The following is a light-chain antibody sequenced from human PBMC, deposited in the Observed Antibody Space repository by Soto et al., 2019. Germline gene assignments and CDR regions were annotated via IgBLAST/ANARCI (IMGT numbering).Light chain of an antibody. Sequence: EIVLPQSPATLSLSPGERATLSCRASQSVSSYLAWYQEKPGQAPRLLIYDASNRATGIPARFSGSGSGTAVTLTISSLEPEDFAVYYCQQSSNWWTFGQGTKVDIK. CDR2: DAS. CDR1: QSVSSY. V-gene: IGKV3-11*01. CDR3: QQSSNWWT. J-gene: IGKJ1*01.